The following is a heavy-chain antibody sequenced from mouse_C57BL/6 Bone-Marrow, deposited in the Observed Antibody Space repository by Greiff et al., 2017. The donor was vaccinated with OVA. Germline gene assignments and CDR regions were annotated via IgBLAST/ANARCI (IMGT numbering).Heavy chain of an antibody. CDR3: ARRGDSSGCYAMDY. Sequence: EVQGVESGGGLVQPGGSLKLSCAASGFTFSDYGMAWVRQAPRKGPEWVAFISNLAYSIYYADTVTGRFTISRENAKNTLYLEMSSLRSEDTAMYYCARRGDSSGCYAMDYWGQGTSVTVSS. V-gene: IGHV5-15*01. CDR1: GFTFSDYG. D-gene: IGHD3-2*02. CDR2: ISNLAYSI. J-gene: IGHJ4*01.